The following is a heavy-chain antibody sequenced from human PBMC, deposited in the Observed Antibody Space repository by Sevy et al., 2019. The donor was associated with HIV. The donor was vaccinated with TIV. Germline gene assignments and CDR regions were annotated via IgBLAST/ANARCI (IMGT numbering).Heavy chain of an antibody. CDR2: ISSGGVYE. CDR1: GFSFNTYT. V-gene: IGHV3-21*01. D-gene: IGHD1-26*01. J-gene: IGHJ4*02. CDR3: ARVPDSGGRGRADY. Sequence: GGSLRLSCAASGFSFNTYTFYWVRQAPGEGLEWISSISSGGVYEYYADSVRGRFTISRDNAKNSLSLQMNGLRVEDTGVYYCARVPDSGGRGRADYWGQGTWVTVSS.